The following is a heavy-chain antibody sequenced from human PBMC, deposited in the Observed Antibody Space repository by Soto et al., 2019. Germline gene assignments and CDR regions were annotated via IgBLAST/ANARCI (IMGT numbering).Heavy chain of an antibody. CDR3: ATVLKPIYSSSWHAFDI. Sequence: ASVKVSCKVSGYTLTELSMHWVRQAPGKGLEWMGGFDPEDGETIYAQKFQGRVTMTEDTSTDTAYMELSSLRSEDTAVYYCATVLKPIYSSSWHAFDIWGQGTMVTVSS. V-gene: IGHV1-24*01. CDR2: FDPEDGET. J-gene: IGHJ3*02. CDR1: GYTLTELS. D-gene: IGHD6-13*01.